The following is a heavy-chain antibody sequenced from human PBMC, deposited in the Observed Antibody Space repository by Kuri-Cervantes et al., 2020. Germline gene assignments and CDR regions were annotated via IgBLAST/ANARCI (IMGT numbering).Heavy chain of an antibody. J-gene: IGHJ4*02. CDR1: GFTFDDYA. CDR3: AKDIYPYSSGGQDPFDY. Sequence: SLKISCAASGFTFDDYAMHWVRQAPGKGLEWVSGISWNSGIIGYADSVKGRFTISRDNAKNSLYLQMNSLRAEDTAVYYCAKDIYPYSSGGQDPFDYWGQGTLVTVSS. CDR2: ISWNSGII. D-gene: IGHD6-19*01. V-gene: IGHV3-9*01.